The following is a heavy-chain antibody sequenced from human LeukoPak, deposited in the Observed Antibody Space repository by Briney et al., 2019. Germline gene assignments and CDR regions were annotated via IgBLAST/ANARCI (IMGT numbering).Heavy chain of an antibody. J-gene: IGHJ4*02. CDR2: INPSSGDT. V-gene: IGHV1-2*02. D-gene: IGHD2-2*01. CDR3: ARGIVIVPAAVPPYFDF. CDR1: GYTFTGYY. Sequence: ASVKVSCKTSGYTFTGYYIHWVRQAPGQGLEWMGWINPSSGDTKYAQKFRGRVTMTTDTSIRTAYMEPSRLRSGDTAVYYCARGIVIVPAAVPPYFDFWGQGSLVTVSS.